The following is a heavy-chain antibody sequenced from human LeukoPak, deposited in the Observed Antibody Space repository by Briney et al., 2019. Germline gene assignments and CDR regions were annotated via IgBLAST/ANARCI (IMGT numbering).Heavy chain of an antibody. CDR2: VYHTGST. Sequence: SETLSLTCVVSNASISSAGYSWNWVRQSPGQGREWIGYVYHTGSTYYNPSLRSRVTLSLDNSKTLFSLKLTSVTAADTAVYYCASVWHGAFGQNLQAFDVWGRGTMVVVSS. J-gene: IGHJ3*01. CDR1: NASISSAGYS. D-gene: IGHD1-26*01. CDR3: ASVWHGAFGQNLQAFDV. V-gene: IGHV4-30-2*06.